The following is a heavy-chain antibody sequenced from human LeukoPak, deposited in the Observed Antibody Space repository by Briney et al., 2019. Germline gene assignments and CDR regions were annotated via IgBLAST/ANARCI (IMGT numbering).Heavy chain of an antibody. Sequence: GGSLRLSCAASGFAFSSYAMSWVRQAPGKGLEWVSGISGSGGSTYYADPVKGRFTISRDNSKNTLYLQMNSLRAEDTAVYYCAKDRVLLWFGNSPDYWGQGTLVTVSS. CDR1: GFAFSSYA. D-gene: IGHD3-10*01. CDR3: AKDRVLLWFGNSPDY. CDR2: ISGSGGST. J-gene: IGHJ4*02. V-gene: IGHV3-23*01.